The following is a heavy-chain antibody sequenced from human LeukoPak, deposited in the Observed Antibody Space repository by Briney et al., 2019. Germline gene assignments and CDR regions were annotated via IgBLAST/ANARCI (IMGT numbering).Heavy chain of an antibody. CDR2: ISSSSSYI. Sequence: GGSLRLSCAASGFIFSSFTMNWVRQAPGKGLEWVSCISSSSSYIYSGESVQGRVTISRDKAKKSLYMQMNSLRAEDTAVYYCARGSRIVGAPPDYWGQGTLVTVSS. CDR3: ARGSRIVGAPPDY. D-gene: IGHD1-26*01. V-gene: IGHV3-21*01. CDR1: GFIFSSFT. J-gene: IGHJ4*02.